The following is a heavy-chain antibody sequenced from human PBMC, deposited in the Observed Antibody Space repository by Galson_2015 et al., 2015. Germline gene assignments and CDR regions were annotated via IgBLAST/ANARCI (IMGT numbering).Heavy chain of an antibody. CDR3: ANSDFAQQLAPGDY. CDR1: GFTFSSYA. V-gene: IGHV3-30*14. CDR2: VSSDGSNK. Sequence: SLRLSCAASGFTFSSYAMHWVRQAPGEGLEWVADVSSDGSNKYYADSVKGRFTISRDNSENTLYLQMNSLRTEDTAVYYCANSDFAQQLAPGDYWGQGTLVIVSS. D-gene: IGHD6-13*01. J-gene: IGHJ4*02.